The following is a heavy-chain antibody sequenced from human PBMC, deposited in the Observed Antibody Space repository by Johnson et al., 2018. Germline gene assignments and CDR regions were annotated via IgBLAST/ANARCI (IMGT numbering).Heavy chain of an antibody. CDR1: GFTFSSYG. CDR2: ISYDGGNK. CDR3: AKGTVAADYMDV. J-gene: IGHJ6*03. V-gene: IGHV3-30*18. Sequence: QVQLQESGGGVVQPGRSLRLPCAASGFTFSSYGMHWVRQAPGKGLEWVAVISYDGGNKWYADSVKGRFTISRDNSKNTLYLEMNRLRGEDTAVYYCAKGTVAADYMDVWGKGTTVTVSS. D-gene: IGHD2-15*01.